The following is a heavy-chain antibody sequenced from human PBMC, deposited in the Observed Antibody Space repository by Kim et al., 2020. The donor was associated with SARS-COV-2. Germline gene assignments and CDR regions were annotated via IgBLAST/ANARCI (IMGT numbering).Heavy chain of an antibody. J-gene: IGHJ6*02. CDR1: GFTFSSYA. CDR3: AKMWGTMAPRMDV. CDR2: IYSGGSST. Sequence: GGSLRLSCAASGFTFSSYAMSWVRQAPGKGLEWVSVIYSGGSSTYYADSVKGRFTISRDNSKNTLYLQMNSLRAEDTAVYYCAKMWGTMAPRMDVWGQGTTVTVSS. D-gene: IGHD1-7*01. V-gene: IGHV3-23*03.